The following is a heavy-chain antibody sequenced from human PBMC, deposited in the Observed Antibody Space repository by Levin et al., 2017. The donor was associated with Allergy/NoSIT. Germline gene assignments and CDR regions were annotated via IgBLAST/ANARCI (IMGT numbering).Heavy chain of an antibody. CDR3: AKGGGFWSSHLHRYFDS. V-gene: IGHV3-23*01. Sequence: GESLKISCSASGFTFNNYAMSWVRQAPGKGLEWVSAVGGGGATTHYADSVKGRFTISRDNSRNTLFLQMNSLRAEGTAVYYCAKGGGFWSSHLHRYFDSWGQGTLVTVSS. CDR2: VGGGGATT. D-gene: IGHD2-8*02. CDR1: GFTFNNYA. J-gene: IGHJ4*02.